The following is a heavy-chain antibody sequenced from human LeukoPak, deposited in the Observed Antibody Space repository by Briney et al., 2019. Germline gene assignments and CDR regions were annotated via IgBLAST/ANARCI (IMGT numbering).Heavy chain of an antibody. CDR1: GLTFRNYA. V-gene: IGHV3-23*01. D-gene: IGHD1-7*01. CDR2: ISGSGGVT. Sequence: GGSLRLSCAVTGLTFRNYAMSWVRQAPGKGPEWVSDISGSGGVTHYADSVKGRFTVSRDNSKNTLYLQMSSLRAEDTAVYYCAKDERNWNYNLASQTYDWGQGTLVTVSS. J-gene: IGHJ4*02. CDR3: AKDERNWNYNLASQTYD.